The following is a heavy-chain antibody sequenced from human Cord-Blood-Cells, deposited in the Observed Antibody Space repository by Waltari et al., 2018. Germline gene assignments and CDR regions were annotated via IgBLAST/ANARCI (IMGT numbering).Heavy chain of an antibody. D-gene: IGHD7-27*01. CDR2: IYYSGST. CDR1: GGSISSSCYY. CDR3: ARHELGIGGAG. V-gene: IGHV4-39*01. J-gene: IGHJ4*02. Sequence: QLHLQESGPGLEKPSATLSLTCTVSGGSISSSCYYWGWIRQPPGKGLEWIGIIYYSGSTYYNPSLKSRVTISVDTSKNQFSLKLSSVTAADTAVYYCARHELGIGGAGWGQGTLVTVSS.